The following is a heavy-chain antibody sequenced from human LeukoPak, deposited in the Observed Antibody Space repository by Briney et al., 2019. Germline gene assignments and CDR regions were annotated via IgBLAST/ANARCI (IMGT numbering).Heavy chain of an antibody. V-gene: IGHV5-51*01. CDR2: IYPGDSDT. Sequence: GESLKISCKASGYTFATYWIAWVRQMPGKGLEWMGIIYPGDSDTRYSPSFQGQVTISADKSITTAYLQWSSLKASDTATYYCARRVTTSIWFDPWGQGTLVTVSS. CDR3: ARRVTTSIWFDP. D-gene: IGHD5-12*01. CDR1: GYTFATYW. J-gene: IGHJ5*02.